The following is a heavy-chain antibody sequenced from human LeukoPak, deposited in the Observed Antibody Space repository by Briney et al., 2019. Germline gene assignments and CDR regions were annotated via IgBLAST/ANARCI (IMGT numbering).Heavy chain of an antibody. CDR1: GGSFSGYY. Sequence: SETLSLTCAVYGGSFSGYYWTWIRQTPEKGLEWIGEMNPSGSTSYNPSLKSRVTISVDTSKNQFSLKLSSVTAADTGIYYCARVPDVTARPCDTWGAGTIVTVSS. CDR2: MNPSGST. V-gene: IGHV4-34*01. D-gene: IGHD2-21*02. J-gene: IGHJ5*02. CDR3: ARVPDVTARPCDT.